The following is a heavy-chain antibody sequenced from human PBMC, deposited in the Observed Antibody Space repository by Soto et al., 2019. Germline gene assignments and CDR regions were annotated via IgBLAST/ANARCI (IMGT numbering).Heavy chain of an antibody. CDR1: GYTYKSNG. Sequence: GAPVKVSCKDSGYTYKSNGIRWARQEHVQRLEWMGWISAYNGNTNYAQKLQGRVTMTTDTSTSTAYMELRSLRSDDTALYYCARDIAVAGNRRVFDFWVQGTMVTVSS. CDR2: ISAYNGNT. V-gene: IGHV1-18*01. J-gene: IGHJ3*01. CDR3: ARDIAVAGNRRVFDF. D-gene: IGHD6-19*01.